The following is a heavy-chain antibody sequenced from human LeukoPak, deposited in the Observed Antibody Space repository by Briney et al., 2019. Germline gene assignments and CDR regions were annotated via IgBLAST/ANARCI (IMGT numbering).Heavy chain of an antibody. CDR3: AKDRIPKTYGRRGDYHDY. J-gene: IGHJ4*02. D-gene: IGHD1-26*01. Sequence: GRSLRLSCAASGFTFSSYGMHWVRQAPGKGLEWVAVISYDGSNKYYADSVKGRFTISRDNSKNTLYLQMNSLRAEDTAVYYCAKDRIPKTYGRRGDYHDYWGQGTLVTVSS. CDR1: GFTFSSYG. CDR2: ISYDGSNK. V-gene: IGHV3-30*18.